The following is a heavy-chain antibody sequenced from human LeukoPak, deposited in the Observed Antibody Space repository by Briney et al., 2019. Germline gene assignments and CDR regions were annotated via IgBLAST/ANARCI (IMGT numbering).Heavy chain of an antibody. Sequence: GESLKISCKGSGYSLTSYWISWVRQMPGKGLEWMGRIDPSDSYTNYSPSFQGHVTISADKSISTAYLQWSSLKASDTAMYYCASIVGATNDYWGQGTLVTVSS. D-gene: IGHD1-26*01. CDR2: IDPSDSYT. V-gene: IGHV5-10-1*01. J-gene: IGHJ4*02. CDR3: ASIVGATNDY. CDR1: GYSLTSYW.